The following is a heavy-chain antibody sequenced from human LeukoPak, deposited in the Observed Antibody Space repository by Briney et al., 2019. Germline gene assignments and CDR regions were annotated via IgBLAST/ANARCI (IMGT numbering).Heavy chain of an antibody. CDR1: GFTFSNYA. J-gene: IGHJ6*03. CDR2: ITGSGGHT. Sequence: GGSLRLSCEASGFTFSNYAMAWVRQSPGKGLEWVSGITGSGGHTYYPDSVKGRFTSSRDNSKNTLYLQMNSLRAEDTAVYYCTKDLTDYHYYYTDVWGKGTTVIVSS. CDR3: TKDLTDYHYYYTDV. V-gene: IGHV3-23*01. D-gene: IGHD2-21*02.